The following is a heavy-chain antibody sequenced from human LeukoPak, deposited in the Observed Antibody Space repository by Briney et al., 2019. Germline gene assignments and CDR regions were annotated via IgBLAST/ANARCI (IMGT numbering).Heavy chain of an antibody. D-gene: IGHD5-18*01. CDR3: VSPRGFSYGYFDY. CDR2: IYYSKNT. CDR1: GXSISSSSTY. J-gene: IGHJ4*02. Sequence: PSETLSLTWTVSGXSISSSSTYWGWIRQPPGKGQEWIGSIYYSKNTYYNPSLKSRVTISAETSKNQFPLTLGSVSATDTAVYYCVSPRGFSYGYFDYWGQGTLVTVSS. V-gene: IGHV4-39*01.